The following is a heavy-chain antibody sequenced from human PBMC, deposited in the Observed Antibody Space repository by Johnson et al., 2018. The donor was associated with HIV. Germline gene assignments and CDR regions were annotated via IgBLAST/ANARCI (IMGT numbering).Heavy chain of an antibody. Sequence: QVQLVESGGGLVKPEGSLRLSCAASGFTFSSYAMHWVRQAPGKGLEWVAVISYDGSKKYYADSVKGRFTISRDNSKNTLYMQINSLRAEDTAVYYCASGEDYGWNYGAFDIWGQGTMVTVSS. D-gene: IGHD4-17*01. CDR2: ISYDGSKK. J-gene: IGHJ3*02. V-gene: IGHV3-30*04. CDR1: GFTFSSYA. CDR3: ASGEDYGWNYGAFDI.